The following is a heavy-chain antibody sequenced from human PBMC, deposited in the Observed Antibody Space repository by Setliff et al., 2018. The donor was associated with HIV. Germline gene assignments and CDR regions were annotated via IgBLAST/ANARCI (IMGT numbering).Heavy chain of an antibody. CDR3: VNSGYDGDYYYYYMDV. V-gene: IGHV4-39*01. Sequence: SETLSLTCSVSGGSVIKDKFYWGWIRQAPAKGLEWIGTLYDTGRTYYNPPPKSRVSIFVDTTKNEFSLNLRSATAADTAVYFCVNSGYDGDYYYYYMDVWGKGTTVTVSS. CDR1: GGSVIKDKFY. D-gene: IGHD5-12*01. CDR2: LYDTGRT. J-gene: IGHJ6*03.